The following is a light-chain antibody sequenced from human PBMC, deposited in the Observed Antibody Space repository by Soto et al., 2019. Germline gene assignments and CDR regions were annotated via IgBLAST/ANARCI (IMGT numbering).Light chain of an antibody. CDR2: EVS. CDR3: SSFTISSKWV. Sequence: QSVLIQPASVSGSPGQSVTISCTGASSDVGAYNFVSWYQQHPGEVPKLMIFEVSKRPSGISSRFSGSKSGNTASLTISGLRAEDEADYYCSSFTISSKWVFGGGTKLTVL. V-gene: IGLV2-14*01. J-gene: IGLJ3*02. CDR1: SSDVGAYNF.